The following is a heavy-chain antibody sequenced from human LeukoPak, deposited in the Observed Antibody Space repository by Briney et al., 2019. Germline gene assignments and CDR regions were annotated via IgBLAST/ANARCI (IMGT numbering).Heavy chain of an antibody. V-gene: IGHV3-48*01. Sequence: GGSLILSCAASGFTISSYSMNWVRRAPGKGLEWVSYISSSSSTIYYADSVKGRFTISRNNAKNSLYLQMNSLRAEDTAVYYCARDQGDDYVWGSYRFPPDYWGQGTLVTVSS. CDR3: ARDQGDDYVWGSYRFPPDY. D-gene: IGHD3-16*02. CDR1: GFTISSYS. CDR2: ISSSSSTI. J-gene: IGHJ4*02.